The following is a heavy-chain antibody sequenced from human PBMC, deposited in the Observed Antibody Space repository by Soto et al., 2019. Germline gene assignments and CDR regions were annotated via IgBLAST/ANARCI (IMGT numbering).Heavy chain of an antibody. D-gene: IGHD3-10*01. CDR1: GCTFGSYS. CDR3: ARDQFPFYGSGSYYTYYYYGMDV. J-gene: IGHJ6*02. V-gene: IGHV3-21*01. CDR2: ISSSSSYI. Sequence: SLRLCWAAAGCTFGSYSRNWVLQAPGKGLEWVSSISSSSSYIYYADSVKGRFTISRDNAKNSLYLQMNSLRAEDTAVYYCARDQFPFYGSGSYYTYYYYGMDVWGQGTTVTVSS.